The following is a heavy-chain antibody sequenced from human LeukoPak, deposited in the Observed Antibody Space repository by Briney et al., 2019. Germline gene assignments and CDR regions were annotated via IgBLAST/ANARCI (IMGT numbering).Heavy chain of an antibody. D-gene: IGHD3-16*01. CDR1: GFTFSRYW. CDR3: AKGDWFDP. CDR2: ISPDGSTT. V-gene: IGHV3-74*03. J-gene: IGHJ5*02. Sequence: GGSLRLSCAASGFTFSRYWMHWVRQAPGKGLMWVSRISPDGSTTLYADSVKGRFIISRDNAKNTLYLQMNSLRAEDTAVYYCAKGDWFDPWGQGTLVTVSS.